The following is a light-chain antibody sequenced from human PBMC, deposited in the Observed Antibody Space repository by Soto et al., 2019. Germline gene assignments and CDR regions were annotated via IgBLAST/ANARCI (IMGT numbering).Light chain of an antibody. J-gene: IGKJ1*01. V-gene: IGKV3-20*01. CDR3: QQYGSSGT. Sequence: EVVLTQSPGTLSLSPGERATLSCRASQSVSSSYVAWYQQKRGQAPRLLMYGASSRATGIPDRFSGSGSGTDFTLTISRLEPEDFAVYYCQQYGSSGTFGQGTKVDIK. CDR1: QSVSSSY. CDR2: GAS.